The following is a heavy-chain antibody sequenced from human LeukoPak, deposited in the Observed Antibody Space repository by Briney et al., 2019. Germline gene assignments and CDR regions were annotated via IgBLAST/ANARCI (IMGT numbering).Heavy chain of an antibody. CDR1: GFTFSSYS. CDR2: ISSSSSYI. D-gene: IGHD6-6*01. CDR3: ASAYSSSSPVDY. J-gene: IGHJ4*02. V-gene: IGHV3-21*01. Sequence: GGSLRLSCAASGFTFSSYSMNWVRQAPGKGLELVSSISSSSSYIYYADSVKGRFTISRDNAKNSLYLQMNSLRAEDTAVYYCASAYSSSSPVDYWGQGTLVTVSS.